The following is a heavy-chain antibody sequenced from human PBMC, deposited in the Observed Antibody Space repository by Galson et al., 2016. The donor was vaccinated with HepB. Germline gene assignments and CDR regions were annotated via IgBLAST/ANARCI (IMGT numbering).Heavy chain of an antibody. V-gene: IGHV4-59*01. CDR3: ARGHYRSWSAYYTAFYFNS. D-gene: IGHD3-3*01. Sequence: ETLSLTCTVTRGSISDYYWNWNRQTPGKGLDWIGNVLYSWGTNYSPSLRGRVPISVATSRTQFSLQLASVTAADTAVYYCARGHYRSWSAYYTAFYFNSWGQGTLITVSS. J-gene: IGHJ4*02. CDR2: VLYSWGT. CDR1: RGSISDYY.